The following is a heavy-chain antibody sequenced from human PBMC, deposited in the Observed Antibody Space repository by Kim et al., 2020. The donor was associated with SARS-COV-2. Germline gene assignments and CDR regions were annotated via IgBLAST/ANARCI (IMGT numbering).Heavy chain of an antibody. CDR1: GDSIRSGRYY. V-gene: IGHV4-39*01. CDR3: ARRLLRDRQYFFDF. CDR2: IYFGGNT. J-gene: IGHJ4*02. Sequence: SETLSLTCIVSGDSIRSGRYYWGWIRQSPEKGLQWIGGIYFGGNTYVNPSLKSRVARSVDMSKNQFSLNLASVSAADTAIYYCARRLLRDRQYFFDFWGPGKLVTVST. D-gene: IGHD4-17*01.